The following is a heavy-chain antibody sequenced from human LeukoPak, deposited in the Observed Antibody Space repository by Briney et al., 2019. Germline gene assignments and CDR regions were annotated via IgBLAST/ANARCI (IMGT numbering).Heavy chain of an antibody. CDR3: ASHDYGDYPLRY. CDR2: ISGSGDST. CDR1: GFTFSSYA. J-gene: IGHJ4*02. Sequence: GGSLRLSCAASGFTFSSYAMSWVRQAPGKGLEWVSGISGSGDSTYYADSVRGRFTISRDNSKNTLYLQMNSLRAEDTAVYYCASHDYGDYPLRYWGQGTLVTVSS. V-gene: IGHV3-23*01. D-gene: IGHD4-17*01.